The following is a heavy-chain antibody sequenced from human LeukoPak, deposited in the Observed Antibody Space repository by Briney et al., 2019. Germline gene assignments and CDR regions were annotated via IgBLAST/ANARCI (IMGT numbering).Heavy chain of an antibody. CDR2: MNPNSGNT. D-gene: IGHD6-19*01. CDR1: GYTFTSYD. J-gene: IGHJ6*03. V-gene: IGHV1-8*03. Sequence: ASVKVSCKASGYTFTSYDINWVRQAPGQGLEWMGWMNPNSGNTGYAQKFQGRVTITRNTSISTAYMELSSLRSEDTAVYYCARAHYSSGRYGLHSTYYYYMDVWGKGTTVTVSS. CDR3: ARAHYSSGRYGLHSTYYYYMDV.